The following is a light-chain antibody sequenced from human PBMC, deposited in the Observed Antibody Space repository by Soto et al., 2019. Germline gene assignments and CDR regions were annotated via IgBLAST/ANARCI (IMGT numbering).Light chain of an antibody. V-gene: IGLV2-23*02. CDR2: EVT. CDR1: SSDVGSYDL. CDR3: CSYANGNTLL. Sequence: QSALTQPDSVSGSPGQSITISCTGTSSDVGSYDLVSWYQHHQGTAPKLILYEVTKRPSGVSNRFSGSKSGNTASLTISGLQTEDDSHYYCCSYANGNTLLFGGGTKLTVL. J-gene: IGLJ2*01.